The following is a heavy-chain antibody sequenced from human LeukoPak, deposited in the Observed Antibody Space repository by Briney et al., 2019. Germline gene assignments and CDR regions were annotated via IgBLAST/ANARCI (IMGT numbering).Heavy chain of an antibody. CDR1: GGSISSSNW. CDR3: ARDSICSGGSCPLNDAFDI. V-gene: IGHV4-4*02. CDR2: IYHSGST. J-gene: IGHJ3*02. D-gene: IGHD2-15*01. Sequence: SETLSLTCAVSGGSISSSNWWSWVRQPPGKGLEWIGEIYHSGSTNYNPSLKSRVTISVDKSKNQFSLKLSSVTAADTAVYYCARDSICSGGSCPLNDAFDIWGRGTMVTVSS.